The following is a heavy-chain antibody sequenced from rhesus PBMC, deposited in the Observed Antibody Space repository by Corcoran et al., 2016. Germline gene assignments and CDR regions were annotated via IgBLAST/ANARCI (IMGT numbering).Heavy chain of an antibody. Sequence: QLQLVHSGAEVKKPGASVKLSCKASGYTFTSYSINWVRQAPGKGLEWMGWIIHSNGNTGYAQKFQGRDTMTRDTSTSTAYMELSSLRSEDTAVYYCARPGFSLDVWGRGVLVTVSS. V-gene: IGHV1-200*01. CDR3: ARPGFSLDV. D-gene: IGHD3-9*01. J-gene: IGHJ5-2*02. CDR2: IIHSNGNT. CDR1: GYTFTSYS.